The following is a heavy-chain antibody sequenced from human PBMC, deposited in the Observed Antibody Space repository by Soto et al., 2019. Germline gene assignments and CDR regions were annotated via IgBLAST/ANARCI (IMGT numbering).Heavy chain of an antibody. V-gene: IGHV5-51*01. Sequence: EVQLVQSGAEVKKPGESLKISCKGSGYSFTSYWIGWVRQMPGKGLEWMGIIYPGDSDTRYSPSFQGQVTISADKSISTAYLQWSSLKASDTAMYYCARQQRITIFGVVIMNPARLTGEGGMDVWGQGTTVTVSS. CDR3: ARQQRITIFGVVIMNPARLTGEGGMDV. D-gene: IGHD3-3*01. J-gene: IGHJ6*02. CDR2: IYPGDSDT. CDR1: GYSFTSYW.